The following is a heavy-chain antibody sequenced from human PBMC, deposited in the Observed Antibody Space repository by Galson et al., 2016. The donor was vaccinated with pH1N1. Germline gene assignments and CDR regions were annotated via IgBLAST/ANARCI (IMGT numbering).Heavy chain of an antibody. CDR2: VYGRGEKT. V-gene: IGHV3-23*01. CDR3: AKKGSTTWFSFYLDS. Sequence: SLRLSCAATGFTFSSYAINWVRQAPGRGLEWVSTVYGRGEKTDYADSVKGRFTTSRDNSKNTVYLQMNSLRVEDTAIYYCAKKGSTTWFSFYLDSWGQGTLVTVSS. J-gene: IGHJ4*02. D-gene: IGHD1-1*01. CDR1: GFTFSSYA.